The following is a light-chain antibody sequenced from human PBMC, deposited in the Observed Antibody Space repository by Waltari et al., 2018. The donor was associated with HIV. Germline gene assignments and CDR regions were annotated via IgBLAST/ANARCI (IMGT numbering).Light chain of an antibody. Sequence: SALTQPASVSGSPGQSLTISCTGPSTDIGGYNFVSWYQHHPGKAPKLMISEVSKRPSGVSDRFSGSKSGNTASLTISGLQAEDEADYYCSSYTSSNTLIFGGGTRLTVL. V-gene: IGLV2-14*01. CDR1: STDIGGYNF. CDR3: SSYTSSNTLI. J-gene: IGLJ2*01. CDR2: EVS.